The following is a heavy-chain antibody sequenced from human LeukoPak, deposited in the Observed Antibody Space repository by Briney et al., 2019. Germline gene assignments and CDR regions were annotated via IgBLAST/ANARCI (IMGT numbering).Heavy chain of an antibody. V-gene: IGHV4-39*07. D-gene: IGHD1-26*01. CDR2: VYYRGNT. CDR3: ARGWELWGDFDY. CDR1: GDSISNSIYY. Sequence: SETLSLTCTVSGDSISNSIYYWGWIRQPPGKGLEWLGSVYYRGNTYYNPSLKSRLTISVDTSKNQFSLKLSSVTAADTAVYYCARGWELWGDFDYWGQGTLVTVSS. J-gene: IGHJ4*02.